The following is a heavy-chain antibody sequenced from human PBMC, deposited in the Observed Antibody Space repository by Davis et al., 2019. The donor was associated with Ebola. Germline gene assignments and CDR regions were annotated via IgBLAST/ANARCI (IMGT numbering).Heavy chain of an antibody. D-gene: IGHD2-15*01. CDR3: ARGSPTGYYGLDV. J-gene: IGHJ6*02. V-gene: IGHV4-4*02. Sequence: MPSETLSLTCGVSGGPISDNHWWTWIRQPPGKGLESIGEFHVSAGTHYNPSLKTRVTTLVDQTKNQISLTLSSVTVADTAIYYCARGSPTGYYGLDVWGQGTAVIVSS. CDR2: FHVSAGT. CDR1: GGPISDNHW.